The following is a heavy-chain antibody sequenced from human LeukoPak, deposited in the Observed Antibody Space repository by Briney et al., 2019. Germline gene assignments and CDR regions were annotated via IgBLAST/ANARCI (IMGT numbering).Heavy chain of an antibody. CDR3: ARDEEHIVVVTAIPVAFDI. V-gene: IGHV4-38-2*02. CDR1: GYSISSGYY. D-gene: IGHD2-21*02. CDR2: IYHSGST. J-gene: IGHJ3*02. Sequence: PSETLSLTCTVSGYSISSGYYWGWIRQPPGKGLEWIGSIYHSGSTYYNPSLKSRVTISVDTSKNQFSLKLSSVTAADTAVYYCARDEEHIVVVTAIPVAFDIWGQGTMVTVSS.